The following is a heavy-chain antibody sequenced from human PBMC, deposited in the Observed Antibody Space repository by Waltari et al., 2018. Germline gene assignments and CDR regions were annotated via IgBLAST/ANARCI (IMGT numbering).Heavy chain of an antibody. D-gene: IGHD6-13*01. J-gene: IGHJ4*02. CDR2: IYWNDAK. CDR1: GFSLSTSGVG. CDR3: AHQGWSLYSISLYPFGS. V-gene: IGHV2-5*01. Sequence: QITLKESGPTLVKPTQTLTLTCTFSGFSLSTSGVGVGWIRQPPAKALEWRALIYWNDAKRYSPSLKSRLTITTHTSKNPVVLTVTNMDPVDTATYVCAHQGWSLYSISLYPFGSWGQGTLVTVS.